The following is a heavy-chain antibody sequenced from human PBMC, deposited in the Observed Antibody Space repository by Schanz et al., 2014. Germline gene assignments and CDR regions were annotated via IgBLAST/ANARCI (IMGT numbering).Heavy chain of an antibody. CDR2: TRNRANNYFT. V-gene: IGHV3-72*01. Sequence: EVQLVESGGGLVQPGGSLRLSCAASGFTFSAYYMDWVRQAPGKGLEWVGRTRNRANNYFTEYAASVKGRFTISRDDSKNSLYLQMSSLKSADTDLYDCTRVTISTGGHGLDVWGQGTTVTVSS. CDR1: GFTFSAYY. D-gene: IGHD3-16*01. CDR3: TRVTISTGGHGLDV. J-gene: IGHJ6*02.